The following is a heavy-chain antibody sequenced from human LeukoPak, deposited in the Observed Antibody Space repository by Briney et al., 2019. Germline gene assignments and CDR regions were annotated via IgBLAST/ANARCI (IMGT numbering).Heavy chain of an antibody. J-gene: IGHJ4*02. CDR2: ISAYNGNT. Sequence: GASVKVSCKASGYTFTSYGISWVRQAPGQGLEWMGWISAYNGNTNYAQKLQGRVTMTTDTSTSTAYMELRSLRSDDTAVYYCARARRIAAAGKLDYWGQRTLVTVSS. CDR3: ARARRIAAAGKLDY. V-gene: IGHV1-18*01. CDR1: GYTFTSYG. D-gene: IGHD6-13*01.